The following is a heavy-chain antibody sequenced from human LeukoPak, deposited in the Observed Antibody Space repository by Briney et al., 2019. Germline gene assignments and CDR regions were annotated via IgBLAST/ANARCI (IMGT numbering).Heavy chain of an antibody. CDR2: IYPGDSDT. Sequence: GESLKISCKGSGYSFTSYWIGGVRQMPGKGLEWMGIIYPGDSDTRYSPSFQGQVTISADKSISTAYLQWSSLKASDTAMYYCARRLRYCGGDCLSLNAFDIWGQGTMVTVSS. D-gene: IGHD2-21*02. J-gene: IGHJ3*02. CDR3: ARRLRYCGGDCLSLNAFDI. V-gene: IGHV5-51*01. CDR1: GYSFTSYW.